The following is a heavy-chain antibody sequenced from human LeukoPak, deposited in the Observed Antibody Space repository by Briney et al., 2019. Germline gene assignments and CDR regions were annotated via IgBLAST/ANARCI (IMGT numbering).Heavy chain of an antibody. J-gene: IGHJ4*02. CDR1: GFTFSSYS. Sequence: GGSLRLSCAASGFTFSSYSMNWVRQAPGKGLEWVSSITSSSSYIYYADSVKGRFTISRHNAKNSLYLQLNSLRAEDTAVYYCVRLYDDYTNGHFDSWGQGTLVTVSS. CDR2: ITSSSSYI. D-gene: IGHD4-11*01. CDR3: VRLYDDYTNGHFDS. V-gene: IGHV3-21*01.